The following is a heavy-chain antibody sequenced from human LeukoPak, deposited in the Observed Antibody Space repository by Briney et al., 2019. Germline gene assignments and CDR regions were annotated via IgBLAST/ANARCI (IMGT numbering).Heavy chain of an antibody. J-gene: IGHJ5*02. D-gene: IGHD3-10*01. CDR2: IYYSGST. CDR1: GGSISSSSYY. Sequence: SETLSLTCTVSGGSISSSSYYWGWIRQPPGKGLEWIGSIYYSGSTYYNPSLKSRVTISVDTSKNQFSLKLSSVTAADTAVYYSAREAGEVFDPWGQGTLVTVSS. CDR3: AREAGEVFDP. V-gene: IGHV4-39*07.